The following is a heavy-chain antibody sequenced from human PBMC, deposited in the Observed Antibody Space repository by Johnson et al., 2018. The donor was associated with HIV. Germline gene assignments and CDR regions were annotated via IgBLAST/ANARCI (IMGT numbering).Heavy chain of an antibody. Sequence: VRLVESGGGLAQPGRSLRLSCAASGFTFDDYAMHWVRQAPGKGLEWVSGIYSGGSTYYADSVKGRFTISRDNSKNTLYLQMNRLRAEDTAVYYCAREWLYGFDIWGQGTMVTVSS. J-gene: IGHJ3*02. CDR3: AREWLYGFDI. D-gene: IGHD5-24*01. CDR1: GFTFDDYA. CDR2: IYSGGST. V-gene: IGHV3-66*01.